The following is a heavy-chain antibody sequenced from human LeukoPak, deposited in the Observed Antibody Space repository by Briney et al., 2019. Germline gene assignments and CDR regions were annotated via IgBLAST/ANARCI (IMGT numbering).Heavy chain of an antibody. V-gene: IGHV4-34*01. CDR1: GGSFSGYY. CDR2: INHSGST. Sequence: PSETLSLTCAVYGGSFSGYYWSWIRQPPGEGLEWIGEINHSGSTNYNPSLKSRVTISVDTSKNQFSLKLSSVTAADTAVYYCARAPLRYFDWLSRGYFDYWGQGTLVTVSS. J-gene: IGHJ4*02. D-gene: IGHD3-9*01. CDR3: ARAPLRYFDWLSRGYFDY.